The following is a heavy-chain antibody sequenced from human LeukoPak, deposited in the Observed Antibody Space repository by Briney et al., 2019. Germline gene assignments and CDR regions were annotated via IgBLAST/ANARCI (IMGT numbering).Heavy chain of an antibody. J-gene: IGHJ4*02. Sequence: GGSLRLSCAASGFSVSSDYMSWVRQAPGKGLEWVSVIYSGGTTYYGASAKGRFSISRDNSKNTVYLQMNSLRAEDTAVYYCARGRSFDYWGQGTLVTVSS. CDR3: ARGRSFDY. V-gene: IGHV3-53*01. CDR1: GFSVSSDY. CDR2: IYSGGTT.